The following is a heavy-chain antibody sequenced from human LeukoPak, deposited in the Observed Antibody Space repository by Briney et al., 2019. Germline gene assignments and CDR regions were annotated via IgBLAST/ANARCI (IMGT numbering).Heavy chain of an antibody. CDR1: GFTFNTYS. CDR3: DGADF. V-gene: IGHV3-23*01. J-gene: IGHJ4*02. Sequence: PGGSLRLSCAASGFTFNTYSMNWARQAQGKGLEWVSTISDSGGGTYYADSVKGRFTISRDNSKNTLYLQMNSLRADDTAVYYCDGADFWGQGTLVTVSS. CDR2: ISDSGGGT.